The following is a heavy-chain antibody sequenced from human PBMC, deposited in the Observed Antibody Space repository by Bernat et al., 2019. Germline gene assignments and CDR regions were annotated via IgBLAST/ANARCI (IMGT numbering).Heavy chain of an antibody. D-gene: IGHD2-15*01. CDR3: AKDLVVGWNYYYGMDV. Sequence: QVQLVESGGGVVQPGRSLRLSFAASGFTFSSYAMHWVRQAPGKGLGWVAVISYDGSNKYYADSVKGRFTISRDNSKNTLYLQMNSLRAEDTAVYYCAKDLVVGWNYYYGMDVWGQGTTVTVSS. V-gene: IGHV3-30-3*01. J-gene: IGHJ6*02. CDR2: ISYDGSNK. CDR1: GFTFSSYA.